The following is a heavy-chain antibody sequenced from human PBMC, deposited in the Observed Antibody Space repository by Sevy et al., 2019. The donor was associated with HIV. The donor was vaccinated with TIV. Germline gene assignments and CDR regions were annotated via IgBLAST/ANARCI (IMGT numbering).Heavy chain of an antibody. CDR2: ISWNSGSI. CDR1: GFTFDDYA. J-gene: IGHJ4*01. D-gene: IGHD2-8*01. CDR3: ARDRDDGYCTNGVCFNFDN. Sequence: GGSLRLSCAASGFTFDDYAMHWVRQAPGKGLEWVSGISWNSGSIDYADSVKGRFTISRDNAKNSLYLQMKSLRADDTALYYCARDRDDGYCTNGVCFNFDNWDQGTLVTVSS. V-gene: IGHV3-9*01.